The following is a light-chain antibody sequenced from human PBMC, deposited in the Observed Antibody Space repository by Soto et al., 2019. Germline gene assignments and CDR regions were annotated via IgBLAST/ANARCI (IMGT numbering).Light chain of an antibody. CDR2: AAY. CDR3: KQYNSYSWT. V-gene: IGKV1-39*01. Sequence: DIQMTQSPSSLSASVGDRVTITCRASQGISSYLNWYQQKPGKAHKLLIYAAYSLQSGVQSRFSGSGSGTDFTLTIRSLQPEDFATYYCKQYNSYSWTFGQGTKVDIK. J-gene: IGKJ1*01. CDR1: QGISSY.